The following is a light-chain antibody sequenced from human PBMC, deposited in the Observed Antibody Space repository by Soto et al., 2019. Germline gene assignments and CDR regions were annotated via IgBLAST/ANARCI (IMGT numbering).Light chain of an antibody. CDR1: QSVSSTY. CDR3: QQYGSSRWT. CDR2: GAS. J-gene: IGKJ1*01. Sequence: EIVLTQSPDTLSLFPGERATLSCRASQSVSSTYLAWYQRKLGQAPRLLIFGASSRATGIPDRFSGSGSGTDFTLTISRLEPEDFAVYYCQQYGSSRWTFGQGTKVDIK. V-gene: IGKV3-20*01.